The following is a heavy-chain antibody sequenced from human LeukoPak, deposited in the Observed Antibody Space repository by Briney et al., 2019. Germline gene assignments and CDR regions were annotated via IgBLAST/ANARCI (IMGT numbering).Heavy chain of an antibody. CDR2: IIPILGIA. CDR3: ARGLSQTGTTTSDPR. V-gene: IGHV1-69*04. Sequence: ASVKVSCKAPGYTFTSYPISWVRQAPGQGLEWMGRIIPILGIANYAQKFQGRVTITADKSTSTAYMELSSLRSEDTAVYYCARGLSQTGTTTSDPRWGQGTLVTVSS. CDR1: GYTFTSYP. D-gene: IGHD1-7*01. J-gene: IGHJ4*02.